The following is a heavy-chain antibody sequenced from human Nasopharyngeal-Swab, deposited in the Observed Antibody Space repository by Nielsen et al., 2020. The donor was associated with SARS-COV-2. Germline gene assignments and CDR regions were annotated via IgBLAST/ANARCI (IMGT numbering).Heavy chain of an antibody. V-gene: IGHV1-69*08. CDR3: ATIYHFHSGDFSFQY. CDR2: VIPILATA. Sequence: VRQAPGKGLEWVGRVIPILATANYAQKFQDRVTITADKATNAAYMELSSLRSEDTAIYYCATIYHFHSGDFSFQYWGQGTLVTVSS. D-gene: IGHD1-26*01. J-gene: IGHJ4*02.